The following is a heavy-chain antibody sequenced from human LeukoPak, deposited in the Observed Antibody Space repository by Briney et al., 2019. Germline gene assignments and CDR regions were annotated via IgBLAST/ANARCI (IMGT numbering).Heavy chain of an antibody. D-gene: IGHD6-13*01. Sequence: PGGSLRLSCSASGFIFSPNAMHWVRQAPGKGLEYVSSISSEGKTTYYADSVKGRFTISRDNSKNTLYLQMSSLRPEDTAVYYCVKDRWVDHWGQGTLVTVSS. J-gene: IGHJ4*02. CDR3: VKDRWVDH. CDR2: ISSEGKTT. V-gene: IGHV3-64D*06. CDR1: GFIFSPNA.